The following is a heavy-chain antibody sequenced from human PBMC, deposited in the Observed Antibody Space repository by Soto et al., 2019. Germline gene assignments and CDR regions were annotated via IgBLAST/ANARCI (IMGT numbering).Heavy chain of an antibody. V-gene: IGHV4-34*01. CDR1: GGSFSGYY. CDR3: ARVRGYSYGHNYYYYGMDV. CDR2: INHSGST. D-gene: IGHD5-18*01. J-gene: IGHJ6*02. Sequence: ASETLSLTCAVYGGSFSGYYWSWIRQPPGKGLEWIGEINHSGSTNYNPSLKSRVTISVDTSKNQFSLKLSSVTAADTAVYYCARVRGYSYGHNYYYYGMDVWGQGTTVTVSS.